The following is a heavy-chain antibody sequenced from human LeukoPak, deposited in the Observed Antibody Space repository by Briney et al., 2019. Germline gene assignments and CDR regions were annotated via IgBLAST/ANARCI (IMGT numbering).Heavy chain of an antibody. Sequence: PGGSLRLSCAASGFTFSSYAMSWVRQAPGKGLEWVSAISGSGGSTYYADSVKGRFTISRDNSKNTLYLQMNSLRAEDTAVYYCARDGDIVVVPAAIGGIDYWGQGTLVTVSS. V-gene: IGHV3-23*01. CDR2: ISGSGGST. CDR1: GFTFSSYA. J-gene: IGHJ4*02. D-gene: IGHD2-2*01. CDR3: ARDGDIVVVPAAIGGIDY.